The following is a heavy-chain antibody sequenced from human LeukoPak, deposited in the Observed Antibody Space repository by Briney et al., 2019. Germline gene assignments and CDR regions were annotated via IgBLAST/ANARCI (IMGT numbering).Heavy chain of an antibody. CDR3: ARDIRPILTGYYGAFDI. J-gene: IGHJ3*02. Sequence: PSETLSLTCTVSGGSISSYYWSWIRQPPGKGLEWIGDIYYSGSTNYNPSLKSRVTISVDTSKNQFSLKLSSVTAADTAVYYCARDIRPILTGYYGAFDIWGQGTMVTLFS. CDR1: GGSISSYY. D-gene: IGHD3-9*01. V-gene: IGHV4-59*01. CDR2: IYYSGST.